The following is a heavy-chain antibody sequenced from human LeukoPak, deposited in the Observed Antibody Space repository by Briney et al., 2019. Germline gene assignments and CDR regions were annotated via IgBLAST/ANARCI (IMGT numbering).Heavy chain of an antibody. CDR1: GFTFSSYA. V-gene: IGHV3-30*04. D-gene: IGHD6-13*01. Sequence: GGSLRLSGAASGFTFSSYAMHWVRKAPGKGLEGVAIISYDGSNKYYADSVKGRFTISRDNSKNTLYLQMNSLRAEDTAVYYCARDPGSSWRSYYYYYYYMDVWGKGTTVTVSS. CDR3: ARDPGSSWRSYYYYYYYMDV. J-gene: IGHJ6*03. CDR2: ISYDGSNK.